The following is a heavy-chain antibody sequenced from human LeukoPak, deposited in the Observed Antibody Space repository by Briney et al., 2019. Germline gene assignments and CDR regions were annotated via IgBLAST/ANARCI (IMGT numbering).Heavy chain of an antibody. D-gene: IGHD3-3*01. CDR3: ARSSYNYDFWSGYLYYFDY. J-gene: IGHJ4*02. CDR1: GGSISSYY. CDR2: IYYSGST. Sequence: PSETLSLTCTVSGGSISSYYWSWIRQPPGKGLGWIGYIYYSGSTNYNPSLKSRVTISVDTSKNQFSLKLSSVTAADTAVYYCARSSYNYDFWSGYLYYFDYWGQGTLVTVSS. V-gene: IGHV4-59*01.